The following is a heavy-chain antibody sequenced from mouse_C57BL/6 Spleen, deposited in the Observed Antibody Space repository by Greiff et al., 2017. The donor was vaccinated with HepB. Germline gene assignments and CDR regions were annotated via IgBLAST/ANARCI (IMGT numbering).Heavy chain of an antibody. CDR2: IDPENGDT. D-gene: IGHD1-1*01. J-gene: IGHJ4*01. V-gene: IGHV14-4*01. Sequence: LQQSGAELVRPGASVKLSCTASGFNIKDDYMHWVKQRPEQGLEWIGWIDPENGDTEYASKFQGKATITADTSSNTAYLQLSSLTSEDTAVYFCTVPTVVADYAMDYWGQGTSVTVSS. CDR3: TVPTVVADYAMDY. CDR1: GFNIKDDY.